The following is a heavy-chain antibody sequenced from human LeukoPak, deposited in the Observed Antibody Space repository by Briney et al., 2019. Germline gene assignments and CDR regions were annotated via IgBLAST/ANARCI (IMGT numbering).Heavy chain of an antibody. CDR3: ARDGDSYGPDFDY. CDR2: ININEGP. D-gene: IGHD5-18*01. V-gene: IGHV4-4*07. J-gene: IGHJ4*02. Sequence: TLSLTXXXXGGSXXXXHWSWIRXPAGKGLEWIGHININEGPKYNPSLRSRVSMSADTSRNQYSLKLSSVTAADTAVYFCARDGDSYGPDFDYWGQGTLVTVSS. CDR1: GGSXXXXH.